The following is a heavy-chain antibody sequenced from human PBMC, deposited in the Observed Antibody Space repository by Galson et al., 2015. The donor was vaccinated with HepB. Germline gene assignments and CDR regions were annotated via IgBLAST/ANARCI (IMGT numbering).Heavy chain of an antibody. D-gene: IGHD3-3*01. CDR1: GFIFTNYG. CDR3: ARWRGAQSEFDH. Sequence: LRLSCAASGFIFTNYGMAWVRQAPGKGLEWVSHLNSGGKTEDAESVKGRFTISRDSSKRTLYLQMNSLRVEDTAIYYCARWRGAQSEFDHWGQGTLVTVSS. CDR2: LNSGGKT. V-gene: IGHV3-23*01. J-gene: IGHJ4*02.